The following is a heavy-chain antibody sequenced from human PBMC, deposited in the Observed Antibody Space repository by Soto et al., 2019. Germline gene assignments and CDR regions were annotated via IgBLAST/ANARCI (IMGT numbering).Heavy chain of an antibody. D-gene: IGHD4-17*01. CDR1: GGSISSSSYY. CDR2: IYYSGST. V-gene: IGHV4-39*01. J-gene: IGHJ5*02. CDR3: ARHNGNWFDP. Sequence: PSETLSLTCTVSGGSISSSSYYWGWIRQPPGKGLEWIGSIYYSGSTYYNPSLKSRVTISVDTSKNQFSLKLSSVTAADTAVYYCARHNGNWFDPWGQGTLVTVSS.